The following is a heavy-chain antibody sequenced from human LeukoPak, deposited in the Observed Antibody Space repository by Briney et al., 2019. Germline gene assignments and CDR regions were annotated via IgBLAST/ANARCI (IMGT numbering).Heavy chain of an antibody. CDR1: GGSISDYY. Sequence: SETLSLTCTFSGGSISDYYWGWIRQPPGKGLEWIGYMHNSGDTNYSPSLKSRLTISLDTSKTDFSLKLSSVTAADTAVYYCARGRIAALAFDYWGQGTLVTVSS. CDR2: MHNSGDT. V-gene: IGHV4-59*01. D-gene: IGHD6-6*01. CDR3: ARGRIAALAFDY. J-gene: IGHJ4*02.